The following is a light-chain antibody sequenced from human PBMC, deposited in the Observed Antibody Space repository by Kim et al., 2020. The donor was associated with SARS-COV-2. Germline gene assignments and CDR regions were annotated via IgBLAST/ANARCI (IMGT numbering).Light chain of an antibody. Sequence: LSQGERATLSCRASQSVSNNYLAWYQQKPGQPPRLLIYGASSRATGVPDRFSGSGSGTDYTLTISRLEPEDFVIYYCQQYGGSPLTFGGGTKLEIK. V-gene: IGKV3-20*01. CDR2: GAS. CDR3: QQYGGSPLT. J-gene: IGKJ4*01. CDR1: QSVSNNY.